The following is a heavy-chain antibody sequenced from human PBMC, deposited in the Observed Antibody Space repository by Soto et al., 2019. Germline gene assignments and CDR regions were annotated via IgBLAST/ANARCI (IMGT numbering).Heavy chain of an antibody. V-gene: IGHV1-69*01. CDR1: GGTFASSA. Sequence: QVQLMQSGAEVQKPGSSVKVSCKLSGGTFASSAISWVRQAPGQGLEWMGGIIPALGPANYAQKFRDRVTISADESTTTGYMEMSNVTPEDTAVFFCARDPPSKVWGPGTQVTVSS. CDR2: IIPALGPA. CDR3: ARDPPSKV. J-gene: IGHJ4*02.